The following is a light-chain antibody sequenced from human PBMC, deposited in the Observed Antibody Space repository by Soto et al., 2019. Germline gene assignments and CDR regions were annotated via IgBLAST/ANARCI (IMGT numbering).Light chain of an antibody. CDR3: MQATQLRT. CDR1: RSLVASDGNAY. Sequence: EIVLTQTPLLSPVTLGQPASISCRSSRSLVASDGNAYLTWLHQRPGQPPRPLIYKVSQRLSGVPDRFSGSGAGTDFTLHISRVEAEDVGTYFSMQATQLRTFGQGTRLEIK. CDR2: KVS. V-gene: IGKV2-24*01. J-gene: IGKJ5*01.